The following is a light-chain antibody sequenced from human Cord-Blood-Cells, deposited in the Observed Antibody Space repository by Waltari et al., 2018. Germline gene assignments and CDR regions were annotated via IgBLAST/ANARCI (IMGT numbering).Light chain of an antibody. CDR2: DVS. J-gene: IGLJ2*01. Sequence: QSALTQPASVSGSPGQSITISCTGNSSDVGGYNYVSWYQQHPGKAPKLMIYDVSNRPSGVSNRFSVSKSGNTASLTNSGLQAEDEADYYCSSYTSSRVFGGGTKLTVL. CDR1: SSDVGGYNY. CDR3: SSYTSSRV. V-gene: IGLV2-14*01.